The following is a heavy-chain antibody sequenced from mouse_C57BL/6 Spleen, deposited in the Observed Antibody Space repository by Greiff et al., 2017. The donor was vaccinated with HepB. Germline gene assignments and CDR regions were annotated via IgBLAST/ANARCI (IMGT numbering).Heavy chain of an antibody. J-gene: IGHJ2*01. V-gene: IGHV3-6*01. D-gene: IGHD2-4*01. CDR2: ISYDGSN. CDR1: GYSITSGYY. Sequence: EVKLQESGPGLVKPSQSLSLTCSVTGYSITSGYYWNWIRQFPGNKLEWMGYISYDGSNNYNPSLKNRISITRDTSKNQFFLKLNSVTTEDTATYYCARVYYDYDGYYFDYWGQGTTLTVSS. CDR3: ARVYYDYDGYYFDY.